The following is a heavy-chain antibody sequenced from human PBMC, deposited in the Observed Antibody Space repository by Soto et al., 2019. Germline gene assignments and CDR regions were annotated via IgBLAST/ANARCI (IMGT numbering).Heavy chain of an antibody. CDR3: ARRPSRLVARDPNWFDP. Sequence: ASVKVSCKASGYTFTSYGISWVRQAPGQGLEWMGWISAYNGNTNYAQKIQGRVTMTTDTSTSTAYMELRSLRSDDTAVYYCARRPSRLVARDPNWFDPWGQGTLVTVSS. CDR1: GYTFTSYG. J-gene: IGHJ5*02. CDR2: ISAYNGNT. D-gene: IGHD6-6*01. V-gene: IGHV1-18*01.